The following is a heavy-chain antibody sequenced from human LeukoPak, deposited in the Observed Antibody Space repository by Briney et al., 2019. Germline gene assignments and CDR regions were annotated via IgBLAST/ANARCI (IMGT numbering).Heavy chain of an antibody. J-gene: IGHJ4*02. CDR3: ARDRDDRGFEY. D-gene: IGHD1-1*01. V-gene: IGHV3-7*01. CDR2: VKEDGSIK. CDR1: GFTFSNYW. Sequence: GGSLRLSCAASGFTFSNYWMSWVRQAPGKGLEWVDNVKEDGSIKQYMDSMKGRFTISRDNAKNSLYLQMNSLRAEDTAVYYCARDRDDRGFEYWGQGTLVTLSS.